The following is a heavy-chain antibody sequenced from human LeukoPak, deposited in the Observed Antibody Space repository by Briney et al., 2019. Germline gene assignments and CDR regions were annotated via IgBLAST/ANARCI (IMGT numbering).Heavy chain of an antibody. CDR3: ARNKGVAARHDY. Sequence: AETLSLTCTVSGGSFSSYSWSWLRQPPGKGLEYIGHIYNGGSPTYNPSLMGRLTMSLDTAKNQLSLHLTSVTTADTALYFCARNKGVAARHDYWGQGTLVIVSS. D-gene: IGHD6-19*01. V-gene: IGHV4-59*01. CDR2: IYNGGSP. CDR1: GGSFSSYS. J-gene: IGHJ4*02.